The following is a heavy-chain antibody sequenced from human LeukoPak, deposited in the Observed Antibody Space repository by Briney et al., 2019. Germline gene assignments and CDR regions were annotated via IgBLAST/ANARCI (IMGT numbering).Heavy chain of an antibody. D-gene: IGHD6-6*01. Sequence: GGSLRLSCAASGFTFSSYAMSWVRQAPGKGLEWGSAISGSGGRTYYADSVKGRFIICRDNSKNTLYLQMNSLRAEDTAVYYCAKEGGGAWAARLVNGWVEYWGQRTLVTVSS. CDR3: AKEGGGAWAARLVNGWVEY. J-gene: IGHJ4*02. V-gene: IGHV3-23*01. CDR2: ISGSGGRT. CDR1: GFTFSSYA.